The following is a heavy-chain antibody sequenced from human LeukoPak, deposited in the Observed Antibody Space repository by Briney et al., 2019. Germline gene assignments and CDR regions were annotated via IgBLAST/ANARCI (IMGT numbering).Heavy chain of an antibody. J-gene: IGHJ6*02. CDR3: ARDSGGSWRRGRKYYYYYGMDV. CDR2: IYYSGST. CDR1: GGSISSYY. D-gene: IGHD2-15*01. Sequence: SETLSLTCTVSGGSISSYYWSWIRQPPGKGLEWIGYIYYSGSTNYNPSLKSRVTISVDTSKNQFSLKLSSVTAADTAVYYCARDSGGSWRRGRKYYYYYGMDVWGQGTTVTVSS. V-gene: IGHV4-59*01.